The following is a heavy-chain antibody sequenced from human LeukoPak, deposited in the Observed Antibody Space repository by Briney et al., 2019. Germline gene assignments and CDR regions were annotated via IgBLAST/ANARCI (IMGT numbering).Heavy chain of an antibody. V-gene: IGHV3-15*07. J-gene: IGHJ6*02. CDR3: ATGGIGMDI. Sequence: AGGSLRLSWVGSGFIFSNAWMNWVRQAPGKGLEWVGRIKSKYDGGTTDYAAPVKGRFTISRDDSKNTVYLQMNSLKSEDTAIYYCATGGIGMDIWGRGTTVTVSS. CDR2: IKSKYDGGTT. CDR1: GFIFSNAW.